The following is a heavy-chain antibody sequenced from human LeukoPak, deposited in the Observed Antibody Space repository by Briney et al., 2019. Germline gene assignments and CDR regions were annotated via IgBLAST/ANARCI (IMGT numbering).Heavy chain of an antibody. J-gene: IGHJ5*02. CDR2: INPSGGGT. CDR1: GYTFTSYY. D-gene: IGHD4/OR15-4a*01. V-gene: IGHV1-46*01. Sequence: ASVKVSCKASGYTFTSYYIHWVRQAPGQGLEWMGIINPSGGGTNYAQKFQARVTMTRDTSTSTVYMELSSLRSEDTAVYYCARDLGAQTMVFCDPWGQGTLVTVSS. CDR3: ARDLGAQTMVFCDP.